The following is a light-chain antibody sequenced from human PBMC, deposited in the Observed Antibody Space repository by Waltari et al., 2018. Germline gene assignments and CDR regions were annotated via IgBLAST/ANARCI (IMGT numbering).Light chain of an antibody. V-gene: IGKV2-28*01. CDR1: QSLLHSNGYTF. CDR3: MQARQTPWT. CDR2: LVS. J-gene: IGKJ1*01. Sequence: DIVMTQSPLSLPVSPGEPASISCTSSQSLLHSNGYTFLDWYLQKPGQSPQLLIYLVSNRASGVPDRFSGSGSDTDFTLKISRVEAEDVGVYYCMQARQTPWTFGQGTKVEIK.